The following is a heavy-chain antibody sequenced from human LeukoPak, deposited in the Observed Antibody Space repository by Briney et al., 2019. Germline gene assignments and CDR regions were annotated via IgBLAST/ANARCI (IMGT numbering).Heavy chain of an antibody. Sequence: PGGSLRLSCVASGFTFSSYAMSWVRQAPGKGLECVSSISGSGGSTYYADSVKGRFTISRDNPKNLLFLQINSLRVEDTAVYYCARETPRRGETRDGYRWGQGTVVTVSS. J-gene: IGHJ4*02. CDR3: ARETPRRGETRDGYR. V-gene: IGHV3-23*01. D-gene: IGHD5-24*01. CDR2: ISGSGGST. CDR1: GFTFSSYA.